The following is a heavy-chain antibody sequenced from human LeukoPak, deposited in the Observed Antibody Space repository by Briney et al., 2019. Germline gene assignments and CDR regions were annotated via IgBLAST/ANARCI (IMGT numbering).Heavy chain of an antibody. D-gene: IGHD2-2*01. Sequence: SETLSLTCAVYGGSFSGYYWSWVRQPPGKGLEWIGEINHSGRTNYNPSLKSRVTISVDTSKNTFSLKLSSVTAADTAVYYCAGNIVVVPAAPRVGIDYWGQGTLVTVSS. CDR2: INHSGRT. CDR1: GGSFSGYY. V-gene: IGHV4-34*01. J-gene: IGHJ4*02. CDR3: AGNIVVVPAAPRVGIDY.